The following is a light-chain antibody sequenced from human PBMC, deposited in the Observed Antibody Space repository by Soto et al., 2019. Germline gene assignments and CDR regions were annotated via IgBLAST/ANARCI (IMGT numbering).Light chain of an antibody. V-gene: IGKV1-33*01. CDR2: DAS. CDR1: QDITNS. Sequence: DIQMTQSPSSLSASVGDRVTITCQASQDITNSLNWYQQKPGNAPKFLIYDASNLETGVPSGFSGSGSGTNFTVTIVSLHPEDTGPYYSQQYAMLLLFGQGTRL. CDR3: QQYAMLLL. J-gene: IGKJ5*01.